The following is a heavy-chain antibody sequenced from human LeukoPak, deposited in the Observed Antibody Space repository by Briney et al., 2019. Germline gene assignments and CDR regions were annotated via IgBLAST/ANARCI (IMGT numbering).Heavy chain of an antibody. CDR2: IRYDGSNK. V-gene: IGHV3-30*02. D-gene: IGHD5-24*01. CDR3: AKAAGLNYPDLPRNWFDP. Sequence: GGSLRLSCAASGFTFSSYGMHWVRQAPGKGLEWVAFIRYDGSNKYYADSVKGRFTISRDNSKNTLYLQMNSLRAEDTAVYYCAKAAGLNYPDLPRNWFDPWGQGTLVTVSS. CDR1: GFTFSSYG. J-gene: IGHJ5*02.